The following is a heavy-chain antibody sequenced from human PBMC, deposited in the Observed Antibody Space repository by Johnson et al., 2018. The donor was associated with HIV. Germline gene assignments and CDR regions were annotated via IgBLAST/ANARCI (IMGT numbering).Heavy chain of an antibody. CDR3: ARAFRGH. J-gene: IGHJ3*01. CDR1: GFSVSSYY. CDR2: ISSGGDT. V-gene: IGHV3-66*01. Sequence: VLLLESGGGLVQPGGSLTLSCAAPGFSVSSYYMTWVSQAPGKGLDWVSVISSGGDTYYADSVRDRFSISRDNSKNTLYLQMNSLRAEDTAVYYCARAFRGHWGQGTMVTVSS.